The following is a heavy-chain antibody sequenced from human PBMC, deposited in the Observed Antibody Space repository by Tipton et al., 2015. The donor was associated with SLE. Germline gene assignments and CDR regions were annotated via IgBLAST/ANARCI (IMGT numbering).Heavy chain of an antibody. CDR3: VRGGPGRPDY. CDR1: GDSFSSDGYS. CDR2: IHRTGGT. J-gene: IGHJ4*02. Sequence: TLSLTCAVSGDSFSSDGYSWSWIRQPPGKGLEWIGNIHRTGGTYYNPSLRSRVIISLDRSKHQFSLKMRSVTAADTAVYYCVRGGPGRPDYWGQGTLVTVSS. V-gene: IGHV4-30-2*01. D-gene: IGHD3-16*01.